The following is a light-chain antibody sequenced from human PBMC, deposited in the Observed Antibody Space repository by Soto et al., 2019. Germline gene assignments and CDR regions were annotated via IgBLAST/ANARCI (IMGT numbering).Light chain of an antibody. V-gene: IGKV3-15*01. Sequence: IVMTQSPVTLSVSPGERATLSCRASQSVSSNLAWYQQKPGQAPRLLIYGASTRATGIPARFSGSGSGTEFTLTISSLQSEDFAVYYCQQYNNWPPYTFGQGTKLEIK. J-gene: IGKJ2*01. CDR3: QQYNNWPPYT. CDR2: GAS. CDR1: QSVSSN.